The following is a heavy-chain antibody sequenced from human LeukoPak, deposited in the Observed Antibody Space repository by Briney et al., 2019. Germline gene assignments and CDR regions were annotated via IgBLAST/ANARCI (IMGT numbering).Heavy chain of an antibody. V-gene: IGHV1-18*01. D-gene: IGHD1-26*01. J-gene: IGHJ4*02. CDR2: ISAYNGNT. CDR3: ARGPLGEESDC. CDR1: GYTFTSYG. Sequence: ASVKVSCKASGYTFTSYGISWVRQAPGQGLEWMGWISAYNGNTKYAQKIQGRVTVTTDTSTSTAYMELRSLRSDDTAVYYCARGPLGEESDCWGQGTLVTVSS.